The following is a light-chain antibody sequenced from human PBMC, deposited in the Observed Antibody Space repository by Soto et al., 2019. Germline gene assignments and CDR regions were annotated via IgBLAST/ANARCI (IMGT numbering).Light chain of an antibody. CDR1: QSVSST. J-gene: IGKJ5*01. Sequence: PGERATLSCRASQSVSSTYVAWYQQQPRQAPRLLMSGTSNRATGTPDRFSGSGSGTDFTLTISSLQSEDFVVYYCQQYNSWLPITFGQGTRLEIK. CDR3: QQYNSWLPIT. CDR2: GTS. V-gene: IGKV3D-15*01.